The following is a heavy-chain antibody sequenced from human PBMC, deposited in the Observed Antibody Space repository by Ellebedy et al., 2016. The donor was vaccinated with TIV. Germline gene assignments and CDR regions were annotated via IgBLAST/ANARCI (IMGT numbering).Heavy chain of an antibody. CDR2: ISYDGSNK. CDR3: ARDLDWLLFDY. D-gene: IGHD3-9*01. CDR1: GFTFSSYG. J-gene: IGHJ4*02. Sequence: GESLKISXAASGFTFSSYGMHWVRQAPGKGLEWVAVISYDGSNKYYADSVKGRFTISRDDAKNTLFLQMNSLRAEDTAVYYCARDLDWLLFDYWGQGILVTVSS. V-gene: IGHV3-30*03.